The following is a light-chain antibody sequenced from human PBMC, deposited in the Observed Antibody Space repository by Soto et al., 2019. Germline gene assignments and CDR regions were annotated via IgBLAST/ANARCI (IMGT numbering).Light chain of an antibody. Sequence: IQLTQSPSSLSASIGDRVTITCRASQDICSYLAWYQQKPGNAPKLLIYAASTLHSGVPSRFSGSASGTDFTLTISSLQGDVFVTYYCQQLNVNLLFGQGTKLEIK. CDR3: QQLNVNLL. CDR2: AAS. V-gene: IGKV1-9*01. J-gene: IGKJ2*01. CDR1: QDICSY.